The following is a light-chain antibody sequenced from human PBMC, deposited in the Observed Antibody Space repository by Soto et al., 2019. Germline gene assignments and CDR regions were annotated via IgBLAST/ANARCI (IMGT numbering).Light chain of an antibody. V-gene: IGKV1-5*03. Sequence: IQMTQSPSTLSAYVGDRVTITCRASQSSSHWLAWYQQKPGKAPKVLIYKTFTLQSGVPSRFSGSGSGTELSLSGSGLQPDDFAIYYCQQYKTFSRTFGQGNNVQI. CDR3: QQYKTFSRT. CDR1: QSSSHW. J-gene: IGKJ1*01. CDR2: KTF.